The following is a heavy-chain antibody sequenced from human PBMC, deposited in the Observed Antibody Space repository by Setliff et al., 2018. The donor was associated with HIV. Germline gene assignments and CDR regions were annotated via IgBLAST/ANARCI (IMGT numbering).Heavy chain of an antibody. CDR1: GGSFSGYY. J-gene: IGHJ4*02. Sequence: SETLSLTCALYGGSFSGYYWSWIRQPPGKGLEWIGYIHYSGSINYNPSLKSRVNISGDSSKKQVYLMLSSVTAADTAVYYCARNPHYFDRSGYYSWFYFDFWGQGTLVTVSS. CDR3: ARNPHYFDRSGYYSWFYFDF. CDR2: IHYSGSI. V-gene: IGHV4-59*12. D-gene: IGHD3-22*01.